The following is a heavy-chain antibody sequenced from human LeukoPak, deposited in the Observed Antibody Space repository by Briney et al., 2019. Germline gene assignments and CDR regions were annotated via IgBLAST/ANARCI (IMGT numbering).Heavy chain of an antibody. V-gene: IGHV3-64*01. CDR1: GFTFSSYA. J-gene: IGHJ3*02. CDR2: ISSNGGST. Sequence: GSLRLSCAASGFTFSSYAMHWVRQAPGTGLEYVSAISSNGGSTYYANSVKGRFTISRDNSKNTLYLQMGSLRAEDMAVYYCARAECGGDCYLYAFDIWGQGTMVTVSS. D-gene: IGHD2-21*02. CDR3: ARAECGGDCYLYAFDI.